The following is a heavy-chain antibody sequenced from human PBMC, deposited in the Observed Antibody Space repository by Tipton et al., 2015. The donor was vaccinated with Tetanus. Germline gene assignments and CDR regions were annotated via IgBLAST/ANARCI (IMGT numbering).Heavy chain of an antibody. CDR1: GGSFSGYY. Sequence: TLSLTCAVYGGSFSGYYWSWIRQPPGEGLEWIGEINHSGSTNYNPSLKSRVTISVDTSKNQFSLKLYSVTAADTAVYYCARGDPTNEPLNYWGQGTLVTVSS. CDR3: ARGDPTNEPLNY. V-gene: IGHV4-34*01. D-gene: IGHD1-1*01. CDR2: INHSGST. J-gene: IGHJ4*02.